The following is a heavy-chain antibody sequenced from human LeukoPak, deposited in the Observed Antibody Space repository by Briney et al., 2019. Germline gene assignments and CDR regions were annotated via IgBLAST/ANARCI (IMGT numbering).Heavy chain of an antibody. CDR2: INPNSGGT. D-gene: IGHD2-8*01. V-gene: IGHV1-2*02. CDR1: GYTFTGYY. Sequence: ASVKVSCKATGYTFTGYYMHWVRQAPGQGLEWMGWINPNSGGTNYAQKFQGRVTMTRDTSISTAYMELSRLRSDDTAVYYCARENIVPVPHMDVWGKGTTVTVSS. J-gene: IGHJ6*03. CDR3: ARENIVPVPHMDV.